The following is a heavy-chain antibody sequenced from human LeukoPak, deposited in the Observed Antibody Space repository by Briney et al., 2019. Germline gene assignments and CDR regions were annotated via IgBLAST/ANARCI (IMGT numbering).Heavy chain of an antibody. CDR1: GFTFSSYG. CDR2: ISGSGGST. J-gene: IGHJ4*02. Sequence: GGSLRLSCAASGFTFSSYGMSWVRQAPGKGLEWVSAISGSGGSTYYADSVKGRFTISRDNSKNTLYLQMNSLRAEDTAVYYCAKGDGGSCSSTSCYSDYWGQGTLVTVSS. CDR3: AKGDGGSCSSTSCYSDY. D-gene: IGHD2-2*02. V-gene: IGHV3-23*01.